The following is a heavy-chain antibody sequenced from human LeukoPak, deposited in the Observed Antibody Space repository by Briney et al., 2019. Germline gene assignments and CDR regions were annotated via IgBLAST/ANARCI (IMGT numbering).Heavy chain of an antibody. CDR1: GFTFSSYG. Sequence: GGSLRLSCAASGFTFSSYGMRWGRQTPGKGLEWVAVIWYDGSNKYYADSVKGRFTISRDNSKDTLYLQMNSLRAEDTAVYDCARRVLGRCFDYWGQGTLVTVSS. CDR2: IWYDGSNK. V-gene: IGHV3-33*01. CDR3: ARRVLGRCFDY. J-gene: IGHJ4*02.